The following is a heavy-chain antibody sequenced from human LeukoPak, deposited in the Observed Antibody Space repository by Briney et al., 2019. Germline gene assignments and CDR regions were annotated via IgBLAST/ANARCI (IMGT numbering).Heavy chain of an antibody. CDR2: IYYSGST. Sequence: SQTLSLTCTVSGGSISSGGYYWSWIRQHPGKGLEWIGYIYYSGSTYYNPSLKSRVTISVDTSKNQFSLRLSSVTAADTAVYYCARGGYCSSTSCYTRWFDPWGQGTLVTVSS. J-gene: IGHJ5*02. CDR1: GGSISSGGYY. D-gene: IGHD2-2*02. V-gene: IGHV4-31*03. CDR3: ARGGYCSSTSCYTRWFDP.